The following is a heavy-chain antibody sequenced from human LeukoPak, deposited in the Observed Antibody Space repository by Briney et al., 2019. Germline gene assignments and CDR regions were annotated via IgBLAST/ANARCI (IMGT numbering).Heavy chain of an antibody. CDR2: IYTSGST. CDR1: GGSISSYY. J-gene: IGHJ2*01. CDR3: ARGCRDGYSNYWYFDL. Sequence: SETLSLTCTVSGGSISSYYWSWIRQPAGKGLEWIGRIYTSGSTNYNPSLKSRVTISVDTSKNQFSLKLSSVTAADTAVYYCARGCRDGYSNYWYFDLWGRGTLVTVSS. V-gene: IGHV4-4*07. D-gene: IGHD5-24*01.